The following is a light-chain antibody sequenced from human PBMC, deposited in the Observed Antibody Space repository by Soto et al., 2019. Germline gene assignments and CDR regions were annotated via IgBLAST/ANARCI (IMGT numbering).Light chain of an antibody. V-gene: IGKV1-5*03. CDR3: QQYNSDVWT. J-gene: IGKJ1*01. CDR2: RAS. CDR1: QSISSW. Sequence: DIQMTQSPSTLSAFVGDRVTITCRASQSISSWLAWYQQKPGKAPKLLIHRASSLESGVPSRFSGSGSGTKFTLTLSSLQPDDSATYYCQQYNSDVWTFGQGTKVEIK.